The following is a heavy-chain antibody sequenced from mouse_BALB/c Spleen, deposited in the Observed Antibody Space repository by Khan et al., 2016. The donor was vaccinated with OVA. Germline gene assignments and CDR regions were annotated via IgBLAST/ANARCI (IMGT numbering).Heavy chain of an antibody. V-gene: IGHV1-4*01. Sequence: QVQLQQSGAELARPGASVKMSCKASGYTFTSYTIHWIKKRPGQGLEWIGYINPSNAYTNYNQKFKDKATLTTDKSSTTAYLQLSSLTSDDSAVYNCVRDRADHRNDGWFAYWGQGTLVTVSA. CDR2: INPSNAYT. CDR3: VRDRADHRNDGWFAY. J-gene: IGHJ3*01. D-gene: IGHD2-14*01. CDR1: GYTFTSYT.